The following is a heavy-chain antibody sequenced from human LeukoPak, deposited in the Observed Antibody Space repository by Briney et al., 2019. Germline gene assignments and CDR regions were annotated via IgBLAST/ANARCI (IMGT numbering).Heavy chain of an antibody. CDR3: ARSGKIYFDWLLDY. CDR1: GFTFSDYY. D-gene: IGHD3-9*01. J-gene: IGHJ4*02. Sequence: PGGSLRLSCAASGFTFSDYYMSWIRQVPGKGLEWVSYIGRSGTTIHYADSVKGRFTISWDNAKESLYLQMNSLRAEDTAAYYCARSGKIYFDWLLDYWGQGTLVTVSS. CDR2: IGRSGTTI. V-gene: IGHV3-11*04.